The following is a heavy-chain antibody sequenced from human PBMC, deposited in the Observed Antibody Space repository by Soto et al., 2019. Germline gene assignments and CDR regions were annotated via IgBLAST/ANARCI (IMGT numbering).Heavy chain of an antibody. CDR2: VSKDGSNT. CDR3: VRDIWWEPGVDAFHI. J-gene: IGHJ3*02. D-gene: IGHD1-26*01. Sequence: QVQLVESGGGVVQPGRSLRLSCAASGFTFNFFAMHWVRQAPGKGLEWVAAVSKDGSNTYYADSVKGRFTISRDNPKNTLYLRMNSLRLEDTAVYYCVRDIWWEPGVDAFHIWGQGTMVTVSP. V-gene: IGHV3-30-3*01. CDR1: GFTFNFFA.